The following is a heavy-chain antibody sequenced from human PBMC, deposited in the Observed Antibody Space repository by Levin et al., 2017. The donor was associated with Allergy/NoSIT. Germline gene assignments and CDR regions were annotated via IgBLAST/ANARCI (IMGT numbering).Heavy chain of an antibody. CDR2: IEYTGST. Sequence: SETLSLTCSVSGASISTHYWTWFRQPPGKGLEWIGYIEYTGSTNYNPSVKSRVTMSLDTYKNQFSLKLSSVTAADTAVNYCTGHWGGDCDSGLGWGQGTLVAVSS. D-gene: IGHD2-21*02. CDR1: GASISTHY. CDR3: TGHWGGDCDSGLG. V-gene: IGHV4-59*08. J-gene: IGHJ4*02.